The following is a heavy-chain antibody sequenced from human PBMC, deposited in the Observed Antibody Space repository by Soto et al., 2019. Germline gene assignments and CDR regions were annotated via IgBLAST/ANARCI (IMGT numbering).Heavy chain of an antibody. CDR2: IYYSGST. V-gene: IGHV4-59*01. J-gene: IGHJ4*02. CDR1: GGSISSYY. CDR3: ARGELYCSGGTCYANRPFDY. D-gene: IGHD2-15*01. Sequence: SETLSLTCTVSGGSISSYYWSWIRQPPGKGLEWIGYIYYSGSTNYNPSIKSRVNISVDTSKNQFSLKLSSVTAADTAVYYCARGELYCSGGTCYANRPFDYWGQGTLVTVSS.